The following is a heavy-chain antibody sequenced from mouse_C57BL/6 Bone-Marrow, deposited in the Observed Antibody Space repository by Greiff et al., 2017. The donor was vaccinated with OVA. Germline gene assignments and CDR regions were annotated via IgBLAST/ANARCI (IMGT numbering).Heavy chain of an antibody. D-gene: IGHD2-4*01. CDR3: ARTYDYDVAWFAY. CDR1: GYTFTSYW. Sequence: VKLQQPGAELVKPGASVKLSCKASGYTFTSYWMQWVKQRPGQGLEWIGEIDPSDSYTNYNQKFKGKATLTVDTSSSTAYMQLSSLTSEDSAVYYCARTYDYDVAWFAYWGQGTLVTVSA. V-gene: IGHV1-50*01. CDR2: IDPSDSYT. J-gene: IGHJ3*01.